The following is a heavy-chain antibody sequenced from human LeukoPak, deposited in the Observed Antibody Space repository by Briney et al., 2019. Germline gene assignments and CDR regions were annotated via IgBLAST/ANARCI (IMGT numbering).Heavy chain of an antibody. CDR3: VRGQERWNWCDP. CDR2: IYYSGST. D-gene: IGHD2-15*01. J-gene: IGHJ5*02. Sequence: NPSETLSLTCTVSGGSISSYYWNWIRQPPGQGLEWIGYIYYSGSTNYNPSLKSRAHISVYTSNNQFFLKLNSVTAADTAMYFCVRGQERWNWCDPWGQGTLVTVSS. CDR1: GGSISSYY. V-gene: IGHV4-59*01.